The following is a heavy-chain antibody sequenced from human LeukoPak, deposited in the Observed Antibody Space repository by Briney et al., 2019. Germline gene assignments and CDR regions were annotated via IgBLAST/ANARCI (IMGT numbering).Heavy chain of an antibody. CDR1: GGSVNSSSYY. CDR2: VYHSGYT. D-gene: IGHD3-10*01. V-gene: IGHV4-39*01. Sequence: SETLSLTCTVSGGSVNSSSYYWGWIRQPPGKALEWTGSVYHSGYTYYNPSLKSRVTISIDTSKNQFSLRLSSVTAADTAVYYCARSSMFRGVTFDYWGQGTLVTVSS. J-gene: IGHJ4*02. CDR3: ARSSMFRGVTFDY.